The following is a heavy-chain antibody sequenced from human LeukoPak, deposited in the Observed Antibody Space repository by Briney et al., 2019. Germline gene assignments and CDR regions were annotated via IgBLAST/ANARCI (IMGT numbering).Heavy chain of an antibody. CDR3: AKDLWFGELYGMDV. CDR1: GFTFSTYA. CDR2: VSGTGGRT. V-gene: IGHV3-23*01. J-gene: IGHJ6*02. D-gene: IGHD3-10*01. Sequence: PGGSLRLSCAASGFTFSTYAMSWVRQAPGKGLEWVSVVSGTGGRTYYADSVKGRFTVSRDNSKNTLFLQMNSLRAEDTAVYYCAKDLWFGELYGMDVWGQGTTVTVSS.